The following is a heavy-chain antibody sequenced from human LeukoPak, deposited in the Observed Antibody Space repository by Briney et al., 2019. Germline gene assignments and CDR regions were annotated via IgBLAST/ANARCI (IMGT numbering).Heavy chain of an antibody. Sequence: RGESLKISCKGSGYSFTSYWIGWVRQMPGKGLEWMGIIYPGDSDTRYSPSFQGQVTISADKSISTAYLQWSSLKASDTAMYYCARLGSSSGYYSSVLGYWGQGTLVTVSS. J-gene: IGHJ4*02. V-gene: IGHV5-51*01. CDR2: IYPGDSDT. CDR3: ARLGSSSGYYSSVLGY. CDR1: GYSFTSYW. D-gene: IGHD3-22*01.